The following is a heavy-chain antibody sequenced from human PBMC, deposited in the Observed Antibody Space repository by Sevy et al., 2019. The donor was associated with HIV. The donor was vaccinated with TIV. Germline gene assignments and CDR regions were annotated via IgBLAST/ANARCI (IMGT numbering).Heavy chain of an antibody. CDR1: GYTFTIYG. Sequence: ASVKVSCKASGYTFTIYGISWVRQAPEQGLEWMGWISAYSGNTNYAQNLQGRVTMTTDTSTTTAYMELRSLRFDDTSVYYCARTSSYGSGNYFDYWGQGTLVTVSS. CDR3: ARTSSYGSGNYFDY. D-gene: IGHD3-10*01. J-gene: IGHJ4*02. V-gene: IGHV1-18*01. CDR2: ISAYSGNT.